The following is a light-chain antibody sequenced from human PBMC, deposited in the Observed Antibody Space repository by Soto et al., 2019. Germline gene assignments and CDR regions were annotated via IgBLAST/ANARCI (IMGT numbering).Light chain of an antibody. J-gene: IGKJ4*01. V-gene: IGKV1-12*01. Sequence: DIQMTQSPSSVSASVGYRVTITCRASQGITTWLAWYQQKPGKAPKLLIYTASNLKIGVPSRFSGSGAGTDFTLTISSLQPEDFAHSFCQQTNSSPLTFGGGTTVEIK. CDR1: QGITTW. CDR2: TAS. CDR3: QQTNSSPLT.